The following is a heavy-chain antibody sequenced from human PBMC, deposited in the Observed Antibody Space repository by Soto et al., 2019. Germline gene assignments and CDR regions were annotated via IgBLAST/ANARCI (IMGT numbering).Heavy chain of an antibody. CDR2: ISYDGSNK. V-gene: IGHV3-30-3*01. D-gene: IGHD1-20*01. CDR3: ASPITGTTLSQDDY. CDR1: GFTFSSYA. J-gene: IGHJ4*02. Sequence: QVQLVESGGGVVQPGRSLRLSCAASGFTFSSYAMHWVRQAPGKGLELVAVISYDGSNKYYADSVKGRFTISRDNSKNTLYLQMNSLRAEDTAVYFWASPITGTTLSQDDYLGQGTLVTVSS.